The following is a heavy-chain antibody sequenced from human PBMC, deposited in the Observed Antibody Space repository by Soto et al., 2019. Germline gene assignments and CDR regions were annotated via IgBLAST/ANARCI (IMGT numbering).Heavy chain of an antibody. CDR1: GYTFTSYG. CDR2: ISGYSGDT. J-gene: IGHJ4*02. Sequence: QVQLVQSGAEVKKPGASVKVSCKASGYTFTSYGIRRVRQAPGQGLEWMAWISGYSGDTDYAQKLQGRVTVTTDTSTSTAYMELRSLRSDDTAVYYCARGPSDHYSSSFVVYWCQGTLVTVSS. CDR3: ARGPSDHYSSSFVVY. V-gene: IGHV1-18*04. D-gene: IGHD6-13*01.